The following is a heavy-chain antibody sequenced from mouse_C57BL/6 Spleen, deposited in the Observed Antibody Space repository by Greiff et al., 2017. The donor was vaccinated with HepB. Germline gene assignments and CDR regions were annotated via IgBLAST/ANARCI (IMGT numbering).Heavy chain of an antibody. CDR2: IDPSDSYT. J-gene: IGHJ2*01. Sequence: VQLQQSGAELVMPGASVKLSCKASGYTFTSYWMHWVKQRPGQGLEWIGEIDPSDSYTNYNQKFKGKSTLTVDKSSSTAYMQLSSLTSEDSAVYYCAREGATRRYFDYWGQGTTLTVSS. CDR1: GYTFTSYW. D-gene: IGHD3-1*01. V-gene: IGHV1-69*01. CDR3: AREGATRRYFDY.